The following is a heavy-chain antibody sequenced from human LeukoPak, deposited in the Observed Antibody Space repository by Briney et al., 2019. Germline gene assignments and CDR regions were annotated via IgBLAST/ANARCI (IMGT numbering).Heavy chain of an antibody. V-gene: IGHV3-23*01. Sequence: GGSLRLSCAASGFTLSTCAMSWVRQAPGKGLEWVSTISGSGGSTYYADSVKGRFTISRDNSKNTLYLQMNSLRAEDTAVYYCAKPVYGSGSYYEYYFDYWGQGTLVTVSS. CDR2: ISGSGGST. CDR1: GFTLSTCA. CDR3: AKPVYGSGSYYEYYFDY. J-gene: IGHJ4*02. D-gene: IGHD3-10*01.